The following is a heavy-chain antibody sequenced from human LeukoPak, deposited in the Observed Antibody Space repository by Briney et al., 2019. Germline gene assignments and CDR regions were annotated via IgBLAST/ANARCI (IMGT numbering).Heavy chain of an antibody. CDR2: ISSSANFL. D-gene: IGHD3-10*01. Sequence: GRSLRLSCAASGFSLTSYTMNWVRQAPGKGLEWVSSISSSANFLFYAESVKGRFTISRDNAKNSLYLQMNSLRDEDTAVYFCAREPDITLLRGVSLKFDSWGQGALVTVSS. V-gene: IGHV3-21*01. J-gene: IGHJ4*02. CDR1: GFSLTSYT. CDR3: AREPDITLLRGVSLKFDS.